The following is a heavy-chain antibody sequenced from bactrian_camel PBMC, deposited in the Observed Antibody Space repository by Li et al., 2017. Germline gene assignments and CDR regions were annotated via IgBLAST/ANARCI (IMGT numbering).Heavy chain of an antibody. CDR2: ISADGTK. V-gene: IGHV3S10*01. D-gene: IGHD5*01. J-gene: IGHJ4*01. Sequence: QLVESGGGSAQTGETLRLSCLGVGVTFEGADMNWYRQPPGKRCELVSHISADGTKTYADSVKGRFTMSQDNAKDTVYLQMNSLKPEDTAVYYCAIGLFADFGLGRGTQVTVS. CDR1: GVTFEGAD.